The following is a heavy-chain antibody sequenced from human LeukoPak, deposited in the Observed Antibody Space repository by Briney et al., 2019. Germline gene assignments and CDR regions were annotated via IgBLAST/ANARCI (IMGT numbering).Heavy chain of an antibody. Sequence: PGGSLRLSCAASGFTFSSYSMNWVRQAPGKGLEWVSYISSSSKTIYYADSVKGRFTISRDNAKNSLYLQMNSLRDEDSAVYYCARESCSGSSCVNWFDPWGQGTLVTVSS. CDR2: ISSSSKTI. CDR1: GFTFSSYS. D-gene: IGHD2-15*01. J-gene: IGHJ5*02. V-gene: IGHV3-48*02. CDR3: ARESCSGSSCVNWFDP.